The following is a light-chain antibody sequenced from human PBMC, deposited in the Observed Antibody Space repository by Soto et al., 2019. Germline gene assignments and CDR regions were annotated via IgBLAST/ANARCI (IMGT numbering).Light chain of an antibody. J-gene: IGKJ1*01. V-gene: IGKV3-15*01. CDR3: QQYYKWPPSA. CDR1: QSVSSN. CDR2: GAS. Sequence: EVVVTQSPAALSVSQGERATLSCRASQSVSSNLAWYQQKPGQAPRLLIYGASTRATGIPARFSGSGSGTEFTLTITSLQPEDFAVYYCQQYYKWPPSAFGQGTKADIK.